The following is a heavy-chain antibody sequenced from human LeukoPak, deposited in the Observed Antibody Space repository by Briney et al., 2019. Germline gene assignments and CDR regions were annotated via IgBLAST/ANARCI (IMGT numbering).Heavy chain of an antibody. CDR3: AKLSMVRGVSIRY. J-gene: IGHJ4*02. CDR2: ISGSGGST. D-gene: IGHD3-10*01. V-gene: IGHV3-23*01. CDR1: GFTFSSYA. Sequence: GGSLRLSCAASGFTFSSYAMSWVRQAPGKGLEWVSAISGSGGSTYYADSVKGRFTISRDNSKNTLYLQMNSLRAEDAAVYYCAKLSMVRGVSIRYWGQGTLVTVSS.